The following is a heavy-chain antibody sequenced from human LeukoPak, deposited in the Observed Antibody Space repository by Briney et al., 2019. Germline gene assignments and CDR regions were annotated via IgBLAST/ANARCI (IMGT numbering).Heavy chain of an antibody. J-gene: IGHJ3*02. CDR3: ARSLGSDDAFDI. V-gene: IGHV1-69*02. D-gene: IGHD7-27*01. Sequence: SVKVSCKASGGTFGSNTISWVRQAPGQGLEWMGRIIPILGIANYAQKFQGRVTITADKSTSTAYMELSSLRSEDTAVYYCARSLGSDDAFDIWGQGTMVTVSS. CDR2: IIPILGIA. CDR1: GGTFGSNT.